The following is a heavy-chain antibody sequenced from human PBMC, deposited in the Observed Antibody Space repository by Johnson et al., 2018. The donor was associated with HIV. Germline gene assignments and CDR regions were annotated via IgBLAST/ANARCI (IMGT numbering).Heavy chain of an antibody. CDR2: VSYDGSNR. V-gene: IGHV3-30*03. CDR3: ASSWGNAFDI. J-gene: IGHJ3*02. Sequence: QVQLVESGGGVVQPGRSLRLSCAASRFTFSSYGMHWVRQAPGKGLEWVALVSYDGSNRYYADSGKGRVTISRDNSKNTLYLQMNSLRAEDTAGYYCASSWGNAFDIWGQGTMVTVSS. CDR1: RFTFSSYG. D-gene: IGHD7-27*01.